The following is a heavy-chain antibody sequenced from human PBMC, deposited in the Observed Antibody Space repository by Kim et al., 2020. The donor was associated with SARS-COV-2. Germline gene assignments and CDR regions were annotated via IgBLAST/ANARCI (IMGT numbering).Heavy chain of an antibody. V-gene: IGHV3-21*01. CDR3: ARDHVVPAATGDGFDY. D-gene: IGHD2-2*01. Sequence: SVKGRFTISRDNAKNSLYLQMNSLRAEDTAVYYCARDHVVPAATGDGFDYWGQGTLVTVSS. J-gene: IGHJ4*02.